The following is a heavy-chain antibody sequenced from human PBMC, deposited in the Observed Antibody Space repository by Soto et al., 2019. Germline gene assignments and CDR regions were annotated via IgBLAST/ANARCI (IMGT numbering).Heavy chain of an antibody. V-gene: IGHV3-9*01. CDR2: NRWNGEAV. Sequence: GGSLRLSCSASGFTFEDFAMHWVRRVPGKGLEWVAGNRWNGEAVGYAASVKGRCTSSRDNAKKLLFLQMNSLRVDDTALYYCVKDGEAASPGWFDTWGQGTQVTVSS. D-gene: IGHD6-6*01. J-gene: IGHJ5*02. CDR3: VKDGEAASPGWFDT. CDR1: GFTFEDFA.